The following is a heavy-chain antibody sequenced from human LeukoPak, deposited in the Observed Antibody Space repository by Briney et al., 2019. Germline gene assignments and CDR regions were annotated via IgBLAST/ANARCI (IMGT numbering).Heavy chain of an antibody. J-gene: IGHJ4*02. D-gene: IGHD5-18*01. V-gene: IGHV3-30*04. CDR3: ARAEGYSYGAGSQ. CDR1: GFTFSSYA. Sequence: PGRSLRLSCAASGFTFSSYAMHWVRQAPGKGLEWVAVISYDGSNKYYADSVKGRFTISRDNSKNTLYLQMNSLRAEDTAVYYCARAEGYSYGAGSQWGQGTLVTVSS. CDR2: ISYDGSNK.